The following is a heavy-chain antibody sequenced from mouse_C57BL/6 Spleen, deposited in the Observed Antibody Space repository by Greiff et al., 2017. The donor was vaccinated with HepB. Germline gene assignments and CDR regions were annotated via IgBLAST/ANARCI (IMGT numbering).Heavy chain of an antibody. Sequence: QVQLQQPGAELVRPGSSVKLSCKASGYTFTSYWMDWVKQRPGQGLEWIGNIYPSDSETHYNQKFKDKATLTVDKSSSTAYMQLSSLTSEDSAVYYCAPLYRFDYWGQGTTLTVSS. CDR2: IYPSDSET. CDR1: GYTFTSYW. D-gene: IGHD2-1*01. CDR3: APLYRFDY. V-gene: IGHV1-61*01. J-gene: IGHJ2*01.